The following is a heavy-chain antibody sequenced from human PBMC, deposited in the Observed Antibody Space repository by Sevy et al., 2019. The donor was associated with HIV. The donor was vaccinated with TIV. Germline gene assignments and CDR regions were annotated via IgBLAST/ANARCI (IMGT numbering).Heavy chain of an antibody. CDR3: AREEGSCSSTSCEGGFDP. D-gene: IGHD2-2*01. J-gene: IGHJ5*02. Sequence: SETLSLTCTVSGGSISSYYWSWIRQPAGKGLEWIGRIYTSGSTNYNPSLKSRVTMSVDTSKNQFSLKLSSVTAADTAVYYWAREEGSCSSTSCEGGFDPWGQGTLVTVSS. V-gene: IGHV4-4*07. CDR1: GGSISSYY. CDR2: IYTSGST.